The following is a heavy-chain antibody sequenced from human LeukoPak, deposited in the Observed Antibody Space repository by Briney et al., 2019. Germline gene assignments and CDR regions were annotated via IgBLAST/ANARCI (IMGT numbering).Heavy chain of an antibody. J-gene: IGHJ4*02. CDR2: INHSGST. CDR1: GGSFSGYY. CDR3: ASYDSSGFDY. V-gene: IGHV4-34*01. D-gene: IGHD3-22*01. Sequence: SETLSLTCAVYGGSFSGYYWSWIRQPPGKGLEWIGEINHSGSTNYNPSLKSPVTISVDTSKNQFSLKLSSVTAADTAVYYCASYDSSGFDYWGQGTLVTVSS.